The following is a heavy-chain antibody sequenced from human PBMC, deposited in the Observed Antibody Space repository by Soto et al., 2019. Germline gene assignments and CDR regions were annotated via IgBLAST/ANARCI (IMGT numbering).Heavy chain of an antibody. CDR2: IYYSGSA. Sequence: PSETLSVTCTVSGGSISSGGYYWSWIRQHPGKGLEWIGYIYYSGSAYYNPSLKSRVTISVDTSKNQFSLKLSSVTAADTAVYYCARDRYSSSPLFDYWGQGTLVTVSS. CDR3: ARDRYSSSPLFDY. J-gene: IGHJ4*01. D-gene: IGHD6-6*01. CDR1: GGSISSGGYY. V-gene: IGHV4-31*03.